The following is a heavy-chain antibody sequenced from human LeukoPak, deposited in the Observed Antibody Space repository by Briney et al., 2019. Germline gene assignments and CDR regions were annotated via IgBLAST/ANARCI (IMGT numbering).Heavy chain of an antibody. V-gene: IGHV3-30*02. CDR3: ANGPGIVVADTTEPDY. D-gene: IGHD6-19*01. CDR2: IRYDGSNK. J-gene: IGHJ4*02. Sequence: GGSLRLSCAASGFTFSSYAMSWVRQAPGKGLEWVAFIRYDGSNKYYADSVKGRFTISRGNSKNTLYLQMNSLRAEDTAVYYCANGPGIVVADTTEPDYWGQGTLVTVSS. CDR1: GFTFSSYA.